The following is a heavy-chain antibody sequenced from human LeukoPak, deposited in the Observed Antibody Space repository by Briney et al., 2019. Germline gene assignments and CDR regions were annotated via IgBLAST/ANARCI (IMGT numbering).Heavy chain of an antibody. CDR2: INSDGRIT. Sequence: GGSLRLSCAASGFTFSDYWMHWVRQAPGKGLVGVSRINSDGRITNYADSVKGRFTISRDNAKNTLYLQMNNLRAEDTAVYYCARASIAAAGSQPPKYWGQGTLVTVSS. CDR1: GFTFSDYW. CDR3: ARASIAAAGSQPPKY. J-gene: IGHJ4*02. D-gene: IGHD6-13*01. V-gene: IGHV3-74*01.